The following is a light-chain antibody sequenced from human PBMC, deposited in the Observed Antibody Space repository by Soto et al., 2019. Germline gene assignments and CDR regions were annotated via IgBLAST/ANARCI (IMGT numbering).Light chain of an antibody. CDR3: QQRSNWPPIT. V-gene: IGKV3-11*01. Sequence: EIVLTQSPGTLSLSPGERATLSCRASQSISSYLAWYQQKPGQAPRLLIYDASNRATGIPARFSGSGSGTDFTLTISSLEPEDCAVYYCQQRSNWPPITFGQGTRLEIK. J-gene: IGKJ5*01. CDR1: QSISSY. CDR2: DAS.